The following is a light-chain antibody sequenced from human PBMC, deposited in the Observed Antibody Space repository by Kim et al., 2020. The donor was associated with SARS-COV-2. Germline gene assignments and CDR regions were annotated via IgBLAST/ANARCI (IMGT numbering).Light chain of an antibody. CDR1: SSDVGGYNF. CDR2: EVS. Sequence: GQSITISCTGTSSDVGGYNFVSWYQQHPGNAPKLIVYEVSSRPSGVSNRFSGSKSDNTASLTISGLQAEDEADYYCTAFASSNPCVFGTGTKVTVL. CDR3: TAFASSNPCV. J-gene: IGLJ1*01. V-gene: IGLV2-14*01.